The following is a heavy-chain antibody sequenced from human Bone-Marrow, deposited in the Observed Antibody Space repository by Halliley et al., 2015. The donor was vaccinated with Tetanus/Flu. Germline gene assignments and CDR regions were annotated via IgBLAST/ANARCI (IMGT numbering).Heavy chain of an antibody. D-gene: IGHD3-3*01. CDR2: IYYSGS. CDR3: ARLNLPSYYDFWSGGNYYYGMDV. J-gene: IGHJ6*02. CDR1: GASIASYY. V-gene: IGHV4-59*08. Sequence: GLVKPSETLSLTCTVSGASIASYYWSWIRQPPGKGLEWIGYIYYSGSNYNPSLKSRLTMSLDTSKNQFSLNLTSVTAADSAMYYCARLNLPSYYDFWSGGNYYYGMDVWGQGTTVTVSS.